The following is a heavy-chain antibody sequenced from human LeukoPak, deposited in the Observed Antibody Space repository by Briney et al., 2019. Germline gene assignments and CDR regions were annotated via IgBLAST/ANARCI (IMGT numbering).Heavy chain of an antibody. CDR2: INANSGHT. D-gene: IGHD1-26*01. CDR1: GYTFSSYE. J-gene: IGHJ4*02. Sequence: ASVKVSCKASGYTFSSYEMSWVRQAPGQGLEWMGWINANSGHTGYAQKFQGRVTMTRSTSKSTAYMELTSLAAEDSAVYYCARSIVGVRKRNDYWGQGTLVTVSS. CDR3: ARSIVGVRKRNDY. V-gene: IGHV1-8*01.